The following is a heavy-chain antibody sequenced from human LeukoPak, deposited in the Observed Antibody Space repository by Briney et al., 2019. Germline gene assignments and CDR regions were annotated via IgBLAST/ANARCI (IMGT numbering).Heavy chain of an antibody. Sequence: PGGSLRLSCAASGFMFSNYVMHWVRQAPGKGLEWVAVIAHDSSQKYYADSVKGRFTISRDNSKNTLYLQMNSLRVEDTAVYYCARDLGHSSGWFFAYWGQGTLITVSS. V-gene: IGHV3-30*04. CDR2: IAHDSSQK. CDR1: GFMFSNYV. CDR3: ARDLGHSSGWFFAY. D-gene: IGHD6-19*01. J-gene: IGHJ4*02.